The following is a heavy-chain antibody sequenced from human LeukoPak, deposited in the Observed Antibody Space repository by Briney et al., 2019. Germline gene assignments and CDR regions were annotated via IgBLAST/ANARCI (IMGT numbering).Heavy chain of an antibody. CDR1: GYTFTSYG. Sequence: ASVKVSCKASGYTFTSYGISWVRQAPGQGLEWMGWISAYNGNTNYAQKLQGRVTMTTDTSTSTAYMELRSLRSDDTAVYYCARLSVICSTSSCPDDAFDVWGQGTMVTVSS. V-gene: IGHV1-18*01. J-gene: IGHJ3*01. CDR2: ISAYNGNT. D-gene: IGHD2-2*01. CDR3: ARLSVICSTSSCPDDAFDV.